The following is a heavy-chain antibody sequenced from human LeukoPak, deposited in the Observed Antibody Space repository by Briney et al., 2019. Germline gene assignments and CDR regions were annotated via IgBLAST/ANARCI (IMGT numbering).Heavy chain of an antibody. J-gene: IGHJ4*02. D-gene: IGHD2-2*02. CDR2: ISSSGSTI. CDR3: ARLSGELGYCSSTSCYTSGYYFDY. CDR1: GFTFSSYA. Sequence: PGGSLRLSCAASGFTFSSYAMHWVRQAPGKGLEWVSYISSSGSTIYYADSVKGRFTISRDNAKNSLYLQMNSLRAVDTAVYYCARLSGELGYCSSTSCYTSGYYFDYWGQGTLVTVSS. V-gene: IGHV3-48*04.